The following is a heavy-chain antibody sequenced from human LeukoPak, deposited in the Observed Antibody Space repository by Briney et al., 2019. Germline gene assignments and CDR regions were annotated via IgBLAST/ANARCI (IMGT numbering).Heavy chain of an antibody. CDR3: ARQGGTPLNWFDP. J-gene: IGHJ5*02. CDR2: IYYSGST. CDR1: GGSISSYY. V-gene: IGHV4-59*08. Sequence: PSGTLSLTCTVSGGSISSYYRSWIRQPPGKGLEWIGYIYYSGSTNYNPSLKSRVTISVDTSKNQFSLKLSSVTAADTAVYYCARQGGTPLNWFDPWGQGTLVTVSS.